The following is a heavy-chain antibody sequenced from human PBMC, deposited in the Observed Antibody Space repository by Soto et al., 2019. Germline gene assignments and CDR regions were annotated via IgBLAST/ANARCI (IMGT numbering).Heavy chain of an antibody. CDR3: ARSRVSTPRLEDPVDI. D-gene: IGHD5-12*01. J-gene: IGHJ3*02. V-gene: IGHV5-51*01. Sequence: PGESLKISCKGSGYSFPTYLLAWVRQTPGRGLEYMVIIYPGDSDIRYSPAFQGQVTISADKSINTAYLQWTSLKASDTAIYYCARSRVSTPRLEDPVDIWGQGTMVTVSS. CDR1: GYSFPTYL. CDR2: IYPGDSDI.